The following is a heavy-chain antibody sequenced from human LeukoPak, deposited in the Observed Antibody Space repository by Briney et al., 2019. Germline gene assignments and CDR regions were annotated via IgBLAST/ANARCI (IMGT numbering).Heavy chain of an antibody. J-gene: IGHJ5*02. V-gene: IGHV4-39*01. CDR1: GGSISSSSYY. CDR2: IYYSGST. Sequence: SSETLSLTCTVSGGSISSSSYYWGWIRQPPGKGLEWIGSIYYSGSTYYNPSLKSRVTISVDTSKNQFSLKLSSVTAADTAVYYCVKYQLPNWFDPWGQGTLVTVSS. CDR3: VKYQLPNWFDP. D-gene: IGHD2-2*01.